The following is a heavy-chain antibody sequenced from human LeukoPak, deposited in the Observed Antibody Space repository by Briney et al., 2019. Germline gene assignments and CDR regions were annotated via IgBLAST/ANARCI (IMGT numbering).Heavy chain of an antibody. CDR3: AHRGGSGSFYDYGFEN. J-gene: IGHJ4*02. Sequence: SGPTLVNPTQTLTLTCTFSGFSLSTSGVGVGWIRQPPGKALEWLAIIYWDDDKRYSPSLKSRLTITKDTSKNQVVPTMTNMDPVDAGTYYCAHRGGSGSFYDYGFENWGQGTLVTVSS. CDR2: IYWDDDK. CDR1: GFSLSTSGVG. D-gene: IGHD3-10*01. V-gene: IGHV2-5*02.